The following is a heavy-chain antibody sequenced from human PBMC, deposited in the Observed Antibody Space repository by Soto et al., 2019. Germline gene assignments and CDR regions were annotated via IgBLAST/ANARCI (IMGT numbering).Heavy chain of an antibody. CDR1: GYSFSTHW. CDR2: IYPGDSDT. Sequence: PGESLKISSEGSGYSFSTHWIAWVRHMPGKGLERMGIIYPGDSDTTYSPSFQGQVTISADKSTTTAYLHWSSLNASDSAMYYCARLVTMEEHFDYLGPGTLVTVSS. J-gene: IGHJ4*02. CDR3: ARLVTMEEHFDY. V-gene: IGHV5-51*01. D-gene: IGHD3-10*01.